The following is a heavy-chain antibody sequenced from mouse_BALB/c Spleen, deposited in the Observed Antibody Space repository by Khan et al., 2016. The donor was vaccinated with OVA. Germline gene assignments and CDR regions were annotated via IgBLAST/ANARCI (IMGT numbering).Heavy chain of an antibody. J-gene: IGHJ3*01. CDR3: ARGNYYGSSSWFGY. CDR1: GYTFSRYW. D-gene: IGHD1-1*01. V-gene: IGHV1-9*01. Sequence: VQLQESGAELMKPGASVKISCKATGYTFSRYWIEWVKQRPGHGLEWIGEILPGSGRNNYNEKFKGKATFTADTSSNTAYMQLSNLTSDDSAVYYCARGNYYGSSSWFGYGGQGTLVTVSA. CDR2: ILPGSGRN.